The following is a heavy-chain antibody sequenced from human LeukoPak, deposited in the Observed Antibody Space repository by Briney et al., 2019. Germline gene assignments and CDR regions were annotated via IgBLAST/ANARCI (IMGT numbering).Heavy chain of an antibody. J-gene: IGHJ4*02. CDR3: AREAGREWELLGGIDY. Sequence: PGGSLRLSCAASGFTFSSYGMHWVRQAPGKGLEWVAFIRYDGNNKDYAGSVKGRFTISRDNSKNTLYLQMNNLRPEDTAMYYCAREAGREWELLGGIDYWGQGTLVTVSS. CDR2: IRYDGNNK. CDR1: GFTFSSYG. D-gene: IGHD1-26*01. V-gene: IGHV3-30*02.